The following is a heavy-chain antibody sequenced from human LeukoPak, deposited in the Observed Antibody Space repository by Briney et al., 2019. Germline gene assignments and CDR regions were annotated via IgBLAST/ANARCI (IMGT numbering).Heavy chain of an antibody. CDR1: GFTFSSYG. D-gene: IGHD3-16*01. J-gene: IGHJ6*02. CDR3: ARDFTPYYYYYGMDV. V-gene: IGHV3-21*01. CDR2: ISSSSSYI. Sequence: GGSLRLSCAASGFTFSSYGMHWVRQAPGKGLEWVSSISSSSSYIYYADSVKGRFTISRDNAKNSLYLQMNSLRAEDTAVYYCARDFTPYYYYYGMDVWGQGTTVTVSS.